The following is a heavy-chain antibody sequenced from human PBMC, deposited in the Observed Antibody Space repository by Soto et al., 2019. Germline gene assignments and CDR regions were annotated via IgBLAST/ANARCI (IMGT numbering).Heavy chain of an antibody. CDR2: LSASGRT. CDR1: GYSIGNFY. D-gene: IGHD2-8*01. V-gene: IGHV4-4*07. J-gene: IGHJ2*01. CDR3: ARGMGRYFDI. Sequence: PAETLSLTCAISGYSIGNFYLSWIRQPAGKGLESLGRLSASGRTNYSPSLQSRVTMSLDRSKNRFSLRLTSVCAADTAVYFCARGMGRYFDIWGRGTLVTVSS.